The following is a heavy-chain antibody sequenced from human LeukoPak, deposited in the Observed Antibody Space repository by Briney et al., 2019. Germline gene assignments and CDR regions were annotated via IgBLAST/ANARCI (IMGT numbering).Heavy chain of an antibody. CDR1: GYTFTGYY. CDR2: INPNSGGT. V-gene: IGHV1-2*02. Sequence: GASVKVSCKASGYTFTGYYMHWVRQAPGQGLEWMGWINPNSGGTNYAQKFQGRVTMTRDTSISTAYMELTRLTSDDTAVYYCVREGEGPLSKDFDYWGQGTLVTVSS. D-gene: IGHD2/OR15-2a*01. J-gene: IGHJ4*02. CDR3: VREGEGPLSKDFDY.